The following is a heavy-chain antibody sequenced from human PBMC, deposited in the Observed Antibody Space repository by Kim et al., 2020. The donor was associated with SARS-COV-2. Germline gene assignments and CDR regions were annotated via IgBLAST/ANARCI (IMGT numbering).Heavy chain of an antibody. V-gene: IGHV4-34*01. CDR1: GGSFSGYY. CDR2: INHSGST. D-gene: IGHD6-19*01. Sequence: SETLSLTCAVYGGSFSGYYWSWIRQPPGKGLEWIGEINHSGSTNYNPSLKSRVTISVDTSKNQFSLKLSSVTAADTAVYYCARGAHSSGPYNWFDPWGQGTLVTVSS. J-gene: IGHJ5*02. CDR3: ARGAHSSGPYNWFDP.